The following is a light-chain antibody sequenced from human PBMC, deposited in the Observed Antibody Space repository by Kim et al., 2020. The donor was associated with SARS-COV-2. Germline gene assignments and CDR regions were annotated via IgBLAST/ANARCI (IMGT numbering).Light chain of an antibody. V-gene: IGLV2-18*02. Sequence: QSALTQPPSVSGSPGQSVTISCTGTSSDVGSYNRVSWYQQPPGTAPKLMIYEVSNRPSGVPDRFSGSKSGNTASLTISGLQAEDEADYYCSSYTSSSTWRVFGGGTQLTVL. CDR1: SSDVGSYNR. J-gene: IGLJ2*01. CDR2: EVS. CDR3: SSYTSSSTWRV.